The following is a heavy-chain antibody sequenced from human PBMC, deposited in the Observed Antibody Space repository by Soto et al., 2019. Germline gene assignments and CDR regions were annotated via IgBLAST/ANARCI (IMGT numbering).Heavy chain of an antibody. D-gene: IGHD3-9*01. V-gene: IGHV3-21*01. J-gene: IGHJ3*02. Sequence: GGSLRLSCAASGFTFSSYSMNWVRQAPGKGLEWVSSISSSSSYIYYADSVKGRFTISRDNAKNSLYLQMNSLRAEDTAVYYCARSTYFAWLVVPDAFDIWGQGTMVTVSS. CDR1: GFTFSSYS. CDR3: ARSTYFAWLVVPDAFDI. CDR2: ISSSSSYI.